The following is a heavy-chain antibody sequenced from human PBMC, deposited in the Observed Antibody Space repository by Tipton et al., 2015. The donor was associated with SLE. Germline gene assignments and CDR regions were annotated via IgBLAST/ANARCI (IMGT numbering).Heavy chain of an antibody. J-gene: IGHJ6*03. CDR1: GGSISSSSYY. CDR2: IYYSGST. D-gene: IGHD1-14*01. Sequence: TLSLTCTVSGGSISSSSYYWGWIRQPPGKGLEWIGSIYYSGSTYYNPSLKSRVTISVDTSKNQFSLKLSSVTAADTAVYYCARENWAGTTPYYYYYMDVWGKGTTVTVSS. CDR3: ARENWAGTTPYYYYYMDV. V-gene: IGHV4-39*07.